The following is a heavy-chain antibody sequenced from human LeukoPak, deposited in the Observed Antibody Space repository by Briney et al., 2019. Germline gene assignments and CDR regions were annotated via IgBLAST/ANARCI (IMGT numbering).Heavy chain of an antibody. CDR1: GGSISSGGYS. CDR2: VYHSGST. CDR3: ARSETGYNWFDP. Sequence: PSQTLSLTCAVSGGSISSGGYSWSWIRQPPGKGLEWIGYVYHSGSTYYNPSLKSRVTISVDRSKNQFSLKLSSVTAADTAVYYCARSETGYNWFDPWGQGTLVTVSS. D-gene: IGHD2-15*01. J-gene: IGHJ5*02. V-gene: IGHV4-30-2*01.